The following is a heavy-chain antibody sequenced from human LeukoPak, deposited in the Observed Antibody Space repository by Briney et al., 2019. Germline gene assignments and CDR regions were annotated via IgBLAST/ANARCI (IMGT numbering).Heavy chain of an antibody. D-gene: IGHD6-19*01. CDR3: ARTASIAVAEGLTRWYFDL. V-gene: IGHV1-46*01. J-gene: IGHJ2*01. Sequence: ASVKVSCKASGYTFTSNYIHWVRQAPGQGLEWMGMIYPRDGSTSYAQKFQGRVTVTRDTSTSTVHMELSGLRSEDTAVYYCARTASIAVAEGLTRWYFDLWGRGTLVTVSS. CDR2: IYPRDGST. CDR1: GYTFTSNY.